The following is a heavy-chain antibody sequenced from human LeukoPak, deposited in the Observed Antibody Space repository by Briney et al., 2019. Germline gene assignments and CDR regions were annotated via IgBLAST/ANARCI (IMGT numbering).Heavy chain of an antibody. D-gene: IGHD3-10*01. CDR2: FDPEDGET. CDR3: ATTTMVRGPYNWFDP. V-gene: IGHV1-24*01. CDR1: GYTLAELS. J-gene: IGHJ5*02. Sequence: ASVEVSCKVSGYTLAELSMHWVRQAPGKGLEWMGGFDPEDGETIYAQKFQGRVTMTEDTSTDTAYMELSSLRSGDTAVYYCATTTMVRGPYNWFDPWGQGTLVTVSS.